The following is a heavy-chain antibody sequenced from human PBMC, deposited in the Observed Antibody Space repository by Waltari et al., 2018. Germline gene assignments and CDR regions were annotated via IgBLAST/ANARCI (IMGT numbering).Heavy chain of an antibody. CDR2: MNPRGGST. V-gene: IGHV1-46*03. J-gene: IGHJ4*02. D-gene: IGHD6-13*01. CDR1: GYTFTSYY. CDR3: AKAAGYYYFDY. Sequence: QVQLVQSGAEVKKPGASVKVSCKASGYTFTSYYMHWVRQAPGQGLGWMGRMNPRGGSTTYAQKFQGRVTMTRDTSTSTVYMELSSLRSEDTVVYYCAKAAGYYYFDYWGQGTLVTVSS.